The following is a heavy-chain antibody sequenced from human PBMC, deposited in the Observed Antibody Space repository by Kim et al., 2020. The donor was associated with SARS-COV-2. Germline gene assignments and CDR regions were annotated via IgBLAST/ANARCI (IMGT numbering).Heavy chain of an antibody. V-gene: IGHV3-20*01. D-gene: IGHD3-22*01. J-gene: IGHJ3*02. Sequence: GGSLRLSCAASGFTFDDYGMSWVRQAPGKGLEWVSGINWNGGSTGYADSVKGRFTISRDNAKNSLYLQMNSLRAEDTALYHCARAYDSSGYQTDAFDIWGQGTMVTVSS. CDR2: INWNGGST. CDR1: GFTFDDYG. CDR3: ARAYDSSGYQTDAFDI.